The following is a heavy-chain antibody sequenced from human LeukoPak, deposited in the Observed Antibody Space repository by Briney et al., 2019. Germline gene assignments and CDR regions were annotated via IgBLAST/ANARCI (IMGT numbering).Heavy chain of an antibody. CDR1: GGSIGSTTYY. V-gene: IGHV4-39*01. Sequence: SETLSLTCTVSGGSIGSTTYYWGWIRQSPGKGLMWVGSISYSGSTCYNPSLKSRVSISVDTSKNQFYLKVIAVTAADTAVYYCARRITGTTSDSYDYWGQGTLVTVSS. D-gene: IGHD1-20*01. CDR3: ARRITGTTSDSYDY. J-gene: IGHJ4*02. CDR2: ISYSGST.